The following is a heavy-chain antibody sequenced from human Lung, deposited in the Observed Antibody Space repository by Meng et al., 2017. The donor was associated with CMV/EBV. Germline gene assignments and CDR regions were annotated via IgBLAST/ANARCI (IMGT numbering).Heavy chain of an antibody. V-gene: IGHV2-70*04. J-gene: IGHJ4*02. Sequence: SGPTLVXPTQTLTLTCSFSGFSLSTDGMRVSWIHQSPGKAPEWLARIDWDDDKFYSTSLKTRLTISKDPSKNQVVLTMTNMDPLDTATYYCARLVSITGSYLGFDFWGQGTLVTVSS. D-gene: IGHD1-26*01. CDR3: ARLVSITGSYLGFDF. CDR1: GFSLSTDGMR. CDR2: IDWDDDK.